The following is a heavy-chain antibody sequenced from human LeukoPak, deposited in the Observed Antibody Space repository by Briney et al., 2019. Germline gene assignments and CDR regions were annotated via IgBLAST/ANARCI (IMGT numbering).Heavy chain of an antibody. CDR2: IYYSGST. J-gene: IGHJ4*02. CDR1: GVSISSYY. CDR3: ARPPTE. D-gene: IGHD1-14*01. V-gene: IGHV4-59*08. Sequence: SETLSLTCTVSGVSISSYYWSWIRQPPGKGLEWIGYIYYSGSTNYNPSLKSRVTISVDTSKNQFSLKLSSVTAADTAVYYCARPPTEWGQGTLVTVSS.